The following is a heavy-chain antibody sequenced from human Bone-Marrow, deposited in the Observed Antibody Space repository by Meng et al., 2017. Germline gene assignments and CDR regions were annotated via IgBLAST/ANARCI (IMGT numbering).Heavy chain of an antibody. D-gene: IGHD3-10*01. V-gene: IGHV1-69*05. Sequence: SVKVSCKASGGTFSSYAISWVRQAPGQGLEWMGGIIPIFGTANYAQKFQGRVTITRDTSTNTAYMELSSLKSDDMAVYYCASDLGRGSVQFDYWGQGTPVTVPQ. CDR2: IIPIFGTA. CDR1: GGTFSSYA. J-gene: IGHJ4*02. CDR3: ASDLGRGSVQFDY.